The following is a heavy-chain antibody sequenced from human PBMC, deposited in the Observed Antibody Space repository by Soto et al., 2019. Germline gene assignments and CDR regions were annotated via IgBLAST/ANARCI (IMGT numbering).Heavy chain of an antibody. J-gene: IGHJ4*02. CDR3: VRDGWYSIQAPY. CDR2: IWYDGSNK. Sequence: QVQLVESGGGVVQPGRSLRLSCAASGFTFSSHGMHWVRQAPGKGLEWVAVIWYDGSNKYYADSVKGRFTISRDDSKHMVYLQMHSLRAEDTAVYYCVRDGWYSIQAPYWGQGTLVTVSS. CDR1: GFTFSSHG. V-gene: IGHV3-33*01. D-gene: IGHD6-19*01.